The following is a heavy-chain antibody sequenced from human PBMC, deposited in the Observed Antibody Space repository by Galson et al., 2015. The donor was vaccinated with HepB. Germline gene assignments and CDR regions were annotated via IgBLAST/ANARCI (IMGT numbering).Heavy chain of an antibody. CDR2: IYSGGST. J-gene: IGHJ4*02. D-gene: IGHD5-18*01. V-gene: IGHV3-66*01. CDR3: ASGIQLWLGEDY. CDR1: GFTVSSNY. Sequence: SLRLSCAASGFTVSSNYMSWVRQAPGKGLEWVSVIYSGGSTYYADSVKGIFTISRDNSKNTLYLQMNSLRAEDTAVYYCASGIQLWLGEDYWGQGTLVTVSS.